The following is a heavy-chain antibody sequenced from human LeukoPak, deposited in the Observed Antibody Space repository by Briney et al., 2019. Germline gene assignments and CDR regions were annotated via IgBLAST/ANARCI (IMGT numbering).Heavy chain of an antibody. V-gene: IGHV4-30-2*01. CDR2: IYHSGST. CDR3: ARGSLMGSGSSRGWFDP. J-gene: IGHJ5*02. CDR1: GGSICSGGYS. Sequence: SETLSLTCAVSGGSICSGGYSWSWIRQPPGQGLEWIGYIYHSGSTYYNPSLKSRVTISVDRSKNQFSLKLSSVTAADTAVYYCARGSLMGSGSSRGWFDPWGQGTLVTVSS. D-gene: IGHD3-10*01.